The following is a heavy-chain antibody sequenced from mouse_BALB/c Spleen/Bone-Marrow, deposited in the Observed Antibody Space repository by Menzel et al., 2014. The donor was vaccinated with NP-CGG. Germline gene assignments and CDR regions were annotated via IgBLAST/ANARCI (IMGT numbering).Heavy chain of an antibody. D-gene: IGHD2-14*01. Sequence: QVQLQQSGAELVKSGASVKLSCKASGYTFTEYTIHWVKRRSGQGLEWIGWFYPGSGSIKYNEKFKDKATLTADKSSSTVYMELSRLTSEDSAVYFCARHEVRYDESYYAMDYWGQGTSVTVSS. CDR2: FYPGSGSI. CDR3: ARHEVRYDESYYAMDY. CDR1: GYTFTEYT. J-gene: IGHJ4*01. V-gene: IGHV1-62-2*01.